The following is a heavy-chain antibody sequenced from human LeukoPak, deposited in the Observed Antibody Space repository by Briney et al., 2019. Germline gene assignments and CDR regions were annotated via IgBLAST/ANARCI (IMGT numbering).Heavy chain of an antibody. CDR2: ISYDGSNK. V-gene: IGHV3-30-3*01. Sequence: GGSLRLSCAASGFTFSSYAMHWVRQAPGKGLEWVAVISYDGSNKYYADSVKGRFTISRDNSKNTLYLQMNSLRAEDTAVYYCARDPGGGRWLQLPPNFPEGDWYFDLWGRGTLVTVSS. CDR3: ARDPGGGRWLQLPPNFPEGDWYFDL. CDR1: GFTFSSYA. J-gene: IGHJ2*01. D-gene: IGHD5-24*01.